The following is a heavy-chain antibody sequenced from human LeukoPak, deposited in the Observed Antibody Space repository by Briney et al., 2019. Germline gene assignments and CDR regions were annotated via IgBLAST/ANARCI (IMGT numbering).Heavy chain of an antibody. V-gene: IGHV4-59*05. CDR3: ARQDSSWPSPFDY. CDR1: GGSISSYY. J-gene: IGHJ4*02. Sequence: SETLSLTCTVSGGSISSYYWSWIRQPPGKGLEWIGSIYYSGSTYYNPSLKSRVTISVDTSKNQFSLKLSSVTAADTAVYYCARQDSSWPSPFDYWGQGTLVTVSS. CDR2: IYYSGST. D-gene: IGHD6-13*01.